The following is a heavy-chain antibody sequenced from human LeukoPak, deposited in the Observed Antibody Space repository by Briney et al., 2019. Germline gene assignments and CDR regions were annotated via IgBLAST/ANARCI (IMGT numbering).Heavy chain of an antibody. CDR3: ARPGYSSWRSPYRLVDY. Sequence: GGSLRLSCAASGFTFSSYWMSWVRQAPGKGLEWVANIKQDGSEKYYVDSVKGRFTISRDNAKNSLYLQMNSLRAEDTAVYYCARPGYSSWRSPYRLVDYWGQGTLVTVSS. D-gene: IGHD6-13*01. CDR2: IKQDGSEK. CDR1: GFTFSSYW. J-gene: IGHJ4*02. V-gene: IGHV3-7*01.